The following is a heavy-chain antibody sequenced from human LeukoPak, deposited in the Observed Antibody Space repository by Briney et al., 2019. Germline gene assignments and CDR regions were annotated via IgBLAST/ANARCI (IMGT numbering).Heavy chain of an antibody. CDR3: AHDYGDRQNFDH. Sequence: GGSLRLSCAASGFTFSSYAMSWVRQAPGKGLEWVSAISGSGGSTYYADSVKGRFTISRDNSKNTLYLQMNSLRAKDTAVYYCAHDYGDRQNFDHWGQGTLVTVSS. D-gene: IGHD4-17*01. V-gene: IGHV3-23*01. J-gene: IGHJ4*02. CDR1: GFTFSSYA. CDR2: ISGSGGST.